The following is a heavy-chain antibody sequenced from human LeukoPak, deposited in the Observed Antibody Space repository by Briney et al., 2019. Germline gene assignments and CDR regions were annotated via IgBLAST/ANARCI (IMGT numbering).Heavy chain of an antibody. CDR3: APDPYCGGGSCYSGRLNWFDP. D-gene: IGHD2-15*01. CDR1: GFAFSSYS. V-gene: IGHV3-48*01. CDR2: ISSSSSTI. J-gene: IGHJ5*02. Sequence: PGGSLRLSCAASGFAFSSYSMNWVRQAPGKGLEWVSYISSSSSTIYYADSVKGRFTISRDNAKNSLYLQMNSLRAEDTAVYYCAPDPYCGGGSCYSGRLNWFDPWGQGTLVTVSS.